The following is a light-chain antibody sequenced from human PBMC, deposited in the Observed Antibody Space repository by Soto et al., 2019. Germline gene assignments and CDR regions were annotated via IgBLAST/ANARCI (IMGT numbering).Light chain of an antibody. CDR1: QTITTW. J-gene: IGKJ1*01. Sequence: DIRVTQSPPTLSASVGDRVTITCRASQTITTWMAWYQQKPGKAPKLLVYDAYTLQSGVATRFSGSGSGTEFTLIISGLQPEDSATYYCQQYTNTNNPWMFGQGTKEEI. V-gene: IGKV1-5*01. CDR3: QQYTNTNNPWM. CDR2: DAY.